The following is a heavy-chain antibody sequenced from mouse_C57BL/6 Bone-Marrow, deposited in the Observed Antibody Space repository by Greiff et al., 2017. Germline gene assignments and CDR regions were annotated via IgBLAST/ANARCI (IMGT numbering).Heavy chain of an antibody. CDR2: IYPGDGDT. CDR3: ARSQIYYYGSSYEFSY. D-gene: IGHD1-1*01. Sequence: QVQLKQSGPELVKPGASVKISCKASGYAFSSSWMNWVKQRPGKGLEWIGRIYPGDGDTNYNGKFKGKATLTADKSSSTAYMQLSSRTSEDSAVYFCARSQIYYYGSSYEFSYWGQGTTLTVSS. V-gene: IGHV1-82*01. CDR1: GYAFSSSW. J-gene: IGHJ2*01.